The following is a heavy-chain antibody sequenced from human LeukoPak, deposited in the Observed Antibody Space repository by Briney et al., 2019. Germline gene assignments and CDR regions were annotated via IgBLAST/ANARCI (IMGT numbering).Heavy chain of an antibody. CDR3: ARAVGACCGGDCPEFYWFDP. V-gene: IGHV3-48*03. CDR2: ISSSGSTI. D-gene: IGHD2-21*02. J-gene: IGHJ5*02. CDR1: GFTFSSYE. Sequence: GGSLRLSCAASGFTFSSYEMNWVRQAPGKGLEWVSYISSSGSTIYYADSVKGRFTISRDNAKNSLYLQMNSLRAEDTAVYYCARAVGACCGGDCPEFYWFDPWGQGTLVTVSS.